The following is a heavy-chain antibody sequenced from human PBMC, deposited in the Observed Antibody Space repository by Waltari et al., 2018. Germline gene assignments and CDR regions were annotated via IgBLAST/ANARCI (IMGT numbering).Heavy chain of an antibody. D-gene: IGHD1-26*01. V-gene: IGHV3-72*01. CDR2: SRNKANSYTT. CDR1: GFTFSAYY. Sequence: EVQLAESGGGLVQPGGSLRLSCAVSGFTFSAYYMDWVRQAPGKGLEWVARSRNKANSYTTEYAASVKGRFTISRDDSKNSLNLQMNSLETDDTAVYFCARAFQYGGTSHFDDWGQGTLVTVSS. J-gene: IGHJ4*02. CDR3: ARAFQYGGTSHFDD.